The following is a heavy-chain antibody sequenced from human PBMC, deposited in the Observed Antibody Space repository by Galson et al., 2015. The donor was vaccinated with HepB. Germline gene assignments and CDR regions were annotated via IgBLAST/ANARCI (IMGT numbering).Heavy chain of an antibody. CDR1: GFTVSSNY. J-gene: IGHJ6*02. Sequence: SLRLSCAASGFTVSSNYMSWVRQAPGKGLEWVSVIYSGGSTYYADSVKGRFTISRDNSKNTLYLQMNSLRAEDTAVYYCARDCRYIDILPGYGMDVWGQVTTVTV. V-gene: IGHV3-66*02. CDR3: ARDCRYIDILPGYGMDV. D-gene: IGHD3-9*01. CDR2: IYSGGST.